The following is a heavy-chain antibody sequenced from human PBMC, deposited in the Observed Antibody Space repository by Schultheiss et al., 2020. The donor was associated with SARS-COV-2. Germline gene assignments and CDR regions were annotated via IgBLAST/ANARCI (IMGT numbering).Heavy chain of an antibody. V-gene: IGHV4-34*01. CDR3: AMFDYYGSGSFDYGMDV. CDR2: INHSGST. D-gene: IGHD3-10*01. J-gene: IGHJ6*02. Sequence: SETLSLTCTVSGGSISSYYWSWIRQPPGKGLEWIGAINHSGSTNYNPSLKSRVTISVDTSKNQFSLKLSSVTAADTAVYYCAMFDYYGSGSFDYGMDVWGQGTTVTVSS. CDR1: GGSISSYY.